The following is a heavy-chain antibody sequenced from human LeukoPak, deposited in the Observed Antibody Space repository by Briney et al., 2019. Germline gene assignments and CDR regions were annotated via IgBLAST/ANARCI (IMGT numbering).Heavy chain of an antibody. Sequence: GGSLRLSCTASGFKFDDYAMHWVRQGPGKGLEWVSGISWNSGSIGYADFVKGRFTVSRDNAKNSLYLQMNSLRAEDTAVYYCARSGEYCSGGSCYDWFDPWGQGTLVTVSS. V-gene: IGHV3-9*01. D-gene: IGHD2-15*01. CDR3: ARSGEYCSGGSCYDWFDP. J-gene: IGHJ5*02. CDR1: GFKFDDYA. CDR2: ISWNSGSI.